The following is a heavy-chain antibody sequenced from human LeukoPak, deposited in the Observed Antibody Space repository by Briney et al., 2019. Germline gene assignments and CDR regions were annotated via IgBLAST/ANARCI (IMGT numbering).Heavy chain of an antibody. J-gene: IGHJ4*02. CDR2: IKQDGSEK. Sequence: GGSLRLSCAASGFTFSSYGMTWVRQAPGKGLEWVANIKQDGSEKYYVDSVKGRFTISRDNAKNSLYLQMNSLRAEDTAVYYCARHSGTYFDYWGQGTLVTVSS. D-gene: IGHD1-26*01. CDR3: ARHSGTYFDY. V-gene: IGHV3-7*01. CDR1: GFTFSSYG.